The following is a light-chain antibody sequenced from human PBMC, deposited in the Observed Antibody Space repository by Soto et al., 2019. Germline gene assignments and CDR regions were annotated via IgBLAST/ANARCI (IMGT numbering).Light chain of an antibody. J-gene: IGKJ2*01. CDR1: QSISSY. Sequence: DIQMTQSPSSLSASVGDRVTITCRASQSISSYLNWYQQKPGKAPKLLIYAASSLQSGVPSRFSGSGSGTDFTLSISSLQPEDFATDYCQQSYSTPRTCGQGTKLEIK. CDR3: QQSYSTPRT. CDR2: AAS. V-gene: IGKV1-39*01.